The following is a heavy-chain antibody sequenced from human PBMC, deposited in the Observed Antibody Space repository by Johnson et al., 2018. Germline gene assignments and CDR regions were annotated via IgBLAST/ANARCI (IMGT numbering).Heavy chain of an antibody. CDR2: ISYDGSNK. J-gene: IGHJ6*03. CDR1: GFTFSSYA. D-gene: IGHD3-10*01. CDR3: SRDGLGRGVIISYYYDYMYV. Sequence: QLVQSGGGVVQPGRSLRLSCAASGFTFSSYAMHWVRQAPGKGLEWVAVISYDGSNKYYADSVKGRFTISRDNSKNTLYLQMNSLRAEDAAVYYCSRDGLGRGVIISYYYDYMYVWGKGTMVTVSS. V-gene: IGHV3-30-3*01.